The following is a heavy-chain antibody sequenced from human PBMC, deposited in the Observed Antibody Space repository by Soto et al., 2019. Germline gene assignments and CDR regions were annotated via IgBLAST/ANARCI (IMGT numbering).Heavy chain of an antibody. CDR1: GFTLSDYY. Sequence: QVQLVESGGGLVKPGGSLRLSCAASGFTLSDYYMSWIRQAPGKGLEWVSYISSSSSYTNYADSVKGRFTISRDNAKNYLYLQMNSLRAEDTAVYYCARESTSGGDGYNFHYYYGMDVWGQGTTVTVSS. CDR3: ARESTSGGDGYNFHYYYGMDV. J-gene: IGHJ6*02. V-gene: IGHV3-11*05. D-gene: IGHD5-12*01. CDR2: ISSSSSYT.